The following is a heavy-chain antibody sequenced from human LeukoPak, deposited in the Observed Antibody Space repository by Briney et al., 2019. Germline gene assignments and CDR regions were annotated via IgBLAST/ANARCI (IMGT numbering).Heavy chain of an antibody. CDR1: GFTFSSYA. D-gene: IGHD2-2*01. V-gene: IGHV3-23*01. Sequence: GGSLRLSCAASGFTFSSYAMSWVRQAPGKGLEWVSAISGSGGSTYYADSVKGRFTISRDNSKNTLYLQMNSLRAEDTAVYYSAKDLVVVPAANFDYWGQGTLVTVSS. CDR3: AKDLVVVPAANFDY. CDR2: ISGSGGST. J-gene: IGHJ4*02.